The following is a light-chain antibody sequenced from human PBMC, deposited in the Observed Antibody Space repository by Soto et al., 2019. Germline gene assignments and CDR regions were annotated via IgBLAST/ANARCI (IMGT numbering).Light chain of an antibody. Sequence: QSVLIQPVSVSGSPGQSITISCTGSSSDVGGYNFVSWYQQHPGKAPKLMIYDVTNRPSGVSNRFSASKSGDTASLTISGLQAEDEADYYYSSYTRTKTLVFGGGTKLTVL. CDR3: SSYTRTKTLV. CDR1: SSDVGGYNF. J-gene: IGLJ3*02. CDR2: DVT. V-gene: IGLV2-14*01.